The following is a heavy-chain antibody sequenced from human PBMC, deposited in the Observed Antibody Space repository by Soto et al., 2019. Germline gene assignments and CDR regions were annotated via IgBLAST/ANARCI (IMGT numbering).Heavy chain of an antibody. V-gene: IGHV3-48*02. J-gene: IGHJ4*02. CDR3: ARDRRMFIQPGIRPSDLHF. Sequence: EVQLVESGGGLVQPGGSLKLSCEASGFIFSSYNMNWVRQAPGKGLEWVSYISGRGSTMYYADSVKGRFTISRDNARNSLFLQMNSLRDEDTAVYYCARDRRMFIQPGIRPSDLHFWGQGTLVTVSS. CDR1: GFIFSSYN. D-gene: IGHD1-1*01. CDR2: ISGRGSTM.